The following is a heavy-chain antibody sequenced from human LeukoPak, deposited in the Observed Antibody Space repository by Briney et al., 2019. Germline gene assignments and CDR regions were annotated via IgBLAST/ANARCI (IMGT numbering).Heavy chain of an antibody. CDR3: ARYPGTTSYPFDY. D-gene: IGHD1-1*01. CDR2: INPNSGDT. Sequence: ASVKVSCKASGYTFTAYYMHWVRQAPGQGLEWMGWINPNSGDTNYAQKFQGRVSMTRDTSTSTAYMELSSLRSDDTAVYYCARYPGTTSYPFDYWGQGTLVTVSS. CDR1: GYTFTAYY. J-gene: IGHJ4*02. V-gene: IGHV1-2*02.